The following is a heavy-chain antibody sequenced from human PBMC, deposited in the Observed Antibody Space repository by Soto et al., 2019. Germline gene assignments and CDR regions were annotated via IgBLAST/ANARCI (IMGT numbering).Heavy chain of an antibody. J-gene: IGHJ6*02. V-gene: IGHV1-18*01. CDR1: RYIFTNYG. Sequence: QVQLVRSGVEVREPGASVKVSCKAVRYIFTNYGVSWVRRAPGQGLEWMGWITTYNGNTEYAQKFQGRVTMTTDASTSTAYMELGSLRSDDTAIYYCARALTGYGMDVWGQGTTVTVSS. CDR3: ARALTGYGMDV. CDR2: ITTYNGNT.